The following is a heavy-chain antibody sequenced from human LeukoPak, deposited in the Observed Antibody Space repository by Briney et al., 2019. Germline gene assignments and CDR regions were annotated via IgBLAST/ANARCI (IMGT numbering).Heavy chain of an antibody. J-gene: IGHJ4*02. CDR3: ARGLRTLFYFDF. CDR2: VYSGGST. V-gene: IGHV3-66*01. Sequence: GGSLRLSCAASGFSVGGNYVSWVRQAPGKGLEWVSIVYSGGSTYYADSVKGRFTISRDTSKNTVYLQMNSLRAEDTAVYYCARGLRTLFYFDFWGQGTMVTVAS. CDR1: GFSVGGNY.